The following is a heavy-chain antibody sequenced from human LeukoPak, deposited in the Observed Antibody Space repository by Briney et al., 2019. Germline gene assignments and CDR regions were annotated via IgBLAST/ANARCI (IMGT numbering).Heavy chain of an antibody. Sequence: SETLSLTCTVSGGSISSYYWSWIRQPPGKGLEWIGYIYYSGSTYYNPSLKSRVTISVDTSKNQFSLKLSSVTAADTAVYYCARATVTAYFDYWGQGTLVTVSS. D-gene: IGHD4-17*01. CDR2: IYYSGST. V-gene: IGHV4-30-4*01. CDR3: ARATVTAYFDY. CDR1: GGSISSYY. J-gene: IGHJ4*02.